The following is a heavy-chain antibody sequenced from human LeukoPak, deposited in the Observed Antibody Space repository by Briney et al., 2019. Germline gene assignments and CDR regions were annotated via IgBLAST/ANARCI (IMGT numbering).Heavy chain of an antibody. J-gene: IGHJ4*02. V-gene: IGHV1-46*01. D-gene: IGHD3-16*01. CDR1: GYTLPSYY. CDR3: ARDRVGLKGVDY. CDR2: INPSGGST. Sequence: ASVKVSCKASGYTLPSYYMHWVRQATGQGLEWMGIINPSGGSTSYAQKFKGRVTMTRDTSTSTVYMELSSLRSEDTAVYYCARDRVGLKGVDYWGQGTLVTVSS.